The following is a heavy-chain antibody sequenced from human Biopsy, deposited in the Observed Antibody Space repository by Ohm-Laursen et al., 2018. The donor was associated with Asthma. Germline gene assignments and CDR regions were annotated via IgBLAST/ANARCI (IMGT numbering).Heavy chain of an antibody. J-gene: IGHJ6*02. CDR3: ARGPELDV. V-gene: IGHV4-34*01. CDR2: TNERGVT. Sequence: GTLSLTCAVYGGSFRGYYWTRIRQSPGKGLEWIGETNERGVTNNNPSLKSRVIISIDTYWNRVSLKLTSVTAADTAVYYCARGPELDVWGQGTTVTVSS. CDR1: GGSFRGYY.